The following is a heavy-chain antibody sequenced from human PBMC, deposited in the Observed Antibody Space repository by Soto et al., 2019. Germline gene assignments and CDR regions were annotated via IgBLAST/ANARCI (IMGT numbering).Heavy chain of an antibody. CDR1: GFTFNGYY. CDR3: AIPRIAVAHDAFDI. V-gene: IGHV3-11*01. D-gene: IGHD6-19*01. CDR2: ISSSGSTI. J-gene: IGHJ3*02. Sequence: WGSLRFSCASSGFTFNGYYMGWMRQAPGKGLEWVSYISSSGSTIYYADSVKGRFTISRDNAKNSLYLQMNSLRAEDTAVYYCAIPRIAVAHDAFDIWGQGTLVTVSS.